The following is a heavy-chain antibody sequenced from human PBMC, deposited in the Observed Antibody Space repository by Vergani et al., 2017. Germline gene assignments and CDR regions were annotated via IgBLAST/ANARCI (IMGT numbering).Heavy chain of an antibody. CDR1: GYTFSDHH. CDR3: ARLARVVVPAARPLDL. Sequence: QVQLVQSGAEVQNPGASVKVSCKASGYTFSDHHLHWVRQAPGHGLEWVGWININSGATKLAQKFQGRVTMGTDTSISTGYMELSSLRSDDTAVYFCARLARVVVPAARPLDLWGQGTLITVSS. J-gene: IGHJ4*02. V-gene: IGHV1-2*02. CDR2: ININSGAT. D-gene: IGHD2-2*01.